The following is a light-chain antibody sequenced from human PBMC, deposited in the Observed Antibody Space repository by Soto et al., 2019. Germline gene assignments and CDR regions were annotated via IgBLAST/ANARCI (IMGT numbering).Light chain of an antibody. CDR1: SSDVGAYTY. CDR2: DVS. Sequence: QSALTQPASVSASPGQSITISCTGTSSDVGAYTYVSWYQQHPGKAPKLMIYDVSNRPSGVSNRFSGSKSGNTAFLIISGLQAEDEADYYCTSYTSNSTPYVFGGGTKVTVL. J-gene: IGLJ1*01. V-gene: IGLV2-14*01. CDR3: TSYTSNSTPYV.